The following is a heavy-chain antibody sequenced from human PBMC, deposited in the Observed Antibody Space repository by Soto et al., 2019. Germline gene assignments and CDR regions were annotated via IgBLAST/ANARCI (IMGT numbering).Heavy chain of an antibody. CDR1: GFTFSSYA. CDR2: ISGSGGST. CDR3: AKSVAAAGYYYYYGMDV. Sequence: GGSLRLSXAASGFTFSSYAMSWVRQAPGKGLEWVSAISGSGGSTYYADSVKGRFAISRDNAKNTVYLQVNSLRAEDTALYYCAKSVAAAGYYYYYGMDVWGQGTTVTVSS. D-gene: IGHD6-13*01. J-gene: IGHJ6*02. V-gene: IGHV3-23*01.